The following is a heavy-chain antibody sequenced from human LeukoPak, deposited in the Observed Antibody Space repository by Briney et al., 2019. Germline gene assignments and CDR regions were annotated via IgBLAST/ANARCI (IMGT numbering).Heavy chain of an antibody. CDR2: IKPGGSEK. V-gene: IGHV3-7*01. J-gene: IGHJ4*02. D-gene: IGHD5-18*01. CDR1: GFTFSSYW. Sequence: GGSLRLSCAASGFTFSSYWMSWVRQSPGKGLEWVANIKPGGSEKYYVDSVKGRFTISRDNAKNSRYLQMNSLRAEDTAVYYCVRDTAMLYFDYWGQGTLVTVSA. CDR3: VRDTAMLYFDY.